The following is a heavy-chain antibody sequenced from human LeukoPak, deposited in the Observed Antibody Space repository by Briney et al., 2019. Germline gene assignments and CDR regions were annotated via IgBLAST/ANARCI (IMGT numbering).Heavy chain of an antibody. D-gene: IGHD3-22*01. CDR1: GGSISSGSYY. CDR3: ARGLTYYYDSKAHTMAY. Sequence: SQTLSLTCTVSGGSISSGSYYWSWIRQPAGKGLEWIGRIYTSGSTNYNPSLQSRVTISVATSKTQFSLKLSSVTAADTAVYYCARGLTYYYDSKAHTMAYWGQGTLVTVSS. CDR2: IYTSGST. V-gene: IGHV4-61*02. J-gene: IGHJ4*02.